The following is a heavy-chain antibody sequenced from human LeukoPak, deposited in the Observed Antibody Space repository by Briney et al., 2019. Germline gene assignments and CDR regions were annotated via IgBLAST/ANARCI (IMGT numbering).Heavy chain of an antibody. CDR3: ATHDLRVGGPYYFGY. J-gene: IGHJ4*02. CDR2: LHYSGTA. Sequence: SETLSLTCTVSGGTVSSYYWSWLRQSPEKGLEWIGFLHYSGTANYNPSLKSRVTISVDTSKNQFSLKLSSVTAADTAVYYCATHDLRVGGPYYFGYWGQGALVTVSS. D-gene: IGHD3-22*01. CDR1: GGTVSSYY. V-gene: IGHV4-59*08.